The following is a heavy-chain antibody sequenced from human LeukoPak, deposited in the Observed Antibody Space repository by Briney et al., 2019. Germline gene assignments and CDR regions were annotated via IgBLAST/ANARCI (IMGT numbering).Heavy chain of an antibody. V-gene: IGHV1-8*01. J-gene: IGHJ3*01. D-gene: IGHD2-21*01. CDR2: MSPHNGHT. CDR3: ARRTPRCGGTCYDAFDV. CDR1: GYAFIDYD. Sequence: ASVKVSCKASGYAFIDYDINWVRQAPGQGLEWMGLMSPHNGHTEYAQNFQGRVTMTRDTSTGTAYMELRSLRSEDTAVYYCARRTPRCGGTCYDAFDVWGQGTMVTVSS.